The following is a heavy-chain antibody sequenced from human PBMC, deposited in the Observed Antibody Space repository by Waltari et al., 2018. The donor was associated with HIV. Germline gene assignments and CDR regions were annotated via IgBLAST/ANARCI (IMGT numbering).Heavy chain of an antibody. V-gene: IGHV1-2*06. J-gene: IGHJ4*02. Sequence: QVQLVQSGPEMRRPGASLKVSCKAFGYTFSDYFMHWVRQAPGHGLEWVGRINPKAGDTNYAQMAQDRGTVARDMPSVAAYLEVSGRPAGDTSIYYCASEIVATRGFEPMRDFWGQGPLVSVPS. CDR3: ASEIVATRGFEPMRDF. CDR1: GYTFSDYF. CDR2: INPKAGDT. D-gene: IGHD2-15*01.